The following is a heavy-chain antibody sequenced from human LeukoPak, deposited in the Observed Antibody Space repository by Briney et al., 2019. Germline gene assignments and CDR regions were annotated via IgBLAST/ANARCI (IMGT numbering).Heavy chain of an antibody. CDR3: ARAKYSSGWYLDY. J-gene: IGHJ4*02. CDR2: IHYSWST. V-gene: IGHV4-31*03. CDR1: GHSISSGDYY. D-gene: IGHD6-19*01. Sequence: PSETLSLTCTVSGHSISSGDYYWTWIRQHPGKGLEWIGYIHYSWSTYYNPSLKSRVTISVDTSKNQFSLKVSSVTAADTAVYYCARAKYSSGWYLDYWGQGTLLTVSS.